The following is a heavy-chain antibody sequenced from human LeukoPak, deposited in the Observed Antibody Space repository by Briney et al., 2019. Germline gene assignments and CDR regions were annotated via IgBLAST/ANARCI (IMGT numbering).Heavy chain of an antibody. CDR2: INTNTGNP. CDR3: ARLSYDILTGYYAELYFDY. V-gene: IGHV7-4-1*02. Sequence: GASVKVSCKASGYTFTSYAMNWVRQAPGQGLEWMGWINTNTGNPTYAQGFTGRFVFSLDTSVSTAYLQISSLKAEDTAVCYCARLSYDILTGYYAELYFDYWGQGTLVTVSS. CDR1: GYTFTSYA. J-gene: IGHJ4*02. D-gene: IGHD3-9*01.